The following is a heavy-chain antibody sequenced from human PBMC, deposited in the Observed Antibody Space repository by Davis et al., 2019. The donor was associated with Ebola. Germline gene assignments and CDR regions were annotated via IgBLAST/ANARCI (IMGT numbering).Heavy chain of an antibody. CDR2: ISISSAFI. CDR3: AREVGVDGMDV. V-gene: IGHV3-21*04. Sequence: PGGSLRLSCAASGFTFSTYTMTWVRQAPGKGLEWVSSISISSAFIYYADSVKGRFTVSRDNAKSSLSLQMNSLRAEDTAVYYCAREVGVDGMDVWGQGTTVTVSS. D-gene: IGHD1-26*01. CDR1: GFTFSTYT. J-gene: IGHJ6*02.